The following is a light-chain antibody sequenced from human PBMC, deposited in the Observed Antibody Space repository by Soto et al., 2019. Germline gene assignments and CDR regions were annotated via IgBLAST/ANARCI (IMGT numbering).Light chain of an antibody. V-gene: IGLV4-69*01. CDR2: LNSDGSH. CDR1: SGHSSYA. Sequence: QPVLTQSPSASASLGASVKLTCTLSSGHSSYAIAWHQQQPEKGPRYLMKLNSDGSHSKGDGIPDRFSGSSSGAERYLTISSLQSEDAADYYCQTWGTGLLVFGGGTKLTVL. J-gene: IGLJ3*02. CDR3: QTWGTGLLV.